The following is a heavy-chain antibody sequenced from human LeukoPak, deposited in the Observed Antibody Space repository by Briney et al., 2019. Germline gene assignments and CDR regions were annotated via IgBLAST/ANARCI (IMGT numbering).Heavy chain of an antibody. D-gene: IGHD3-22*01. CDR1: GFTFSSYS. CDR2: ISSSSSYI. V-gene: IGHV3-21*01. CDR3: ARDSLYYYDSSGYGIDAFDI. J-gene: IGHJ3*02. Sequence: KPGGSLRLSCAASGFTFSSYSMNWARQAPGKGLEWVSSISSSSSYIYYADSVKGRFTISRDNAKNSLYLQMNSLRAEDTAVYYCARDSLYYYDSSGYGIDAFDIWGQGTMVTVSS.